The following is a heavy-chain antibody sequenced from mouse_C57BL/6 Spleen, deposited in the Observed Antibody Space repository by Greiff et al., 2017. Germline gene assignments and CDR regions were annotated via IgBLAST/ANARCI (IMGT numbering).Heavy chain of an antibody. D-gene: IGHD2-3*01. CDR2: INPGSGGT. CDR1: GYAFTNYL. V-gene: IGHV1-54*01. CDR3: ARGDGYYPLYYFDY. J-gene: IGHJ2*01. Sequence: VQLQQSGAELVRPGTSVKVSCKASGYAFTNYLIEWVKQRPGQGLEWIGVINPGSGGTNYNEKFKGKATLTAEKSSSTASMQLSSLTSEDSAVYFCARGDGYYPLYYFDYWGQGTTLTVSS.